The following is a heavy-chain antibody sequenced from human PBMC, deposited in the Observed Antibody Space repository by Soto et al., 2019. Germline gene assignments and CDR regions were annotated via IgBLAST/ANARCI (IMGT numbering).Heavy chain of an antibody. V-gene: IGHV3-21*01. D-gene: IGHD5-12*01. Sequence: EVQLVESGGGLVKPGGSLRLSYAASGFTFSSYSMNWVRQAPGKGLEWVSSISSSSSYIYYADSVKGRFTISRDNAKNSLYLQMNSLRAEDTAVYYCARAVSGYDFSYYYYYYMDVWGKGTTVTVSS. CDR3: ARAVSGYDFSYYYYYYMDV. CDR2: ISSSSSYI. J-gene: IGHJ6*03. CDR1: GFTFSSYS.